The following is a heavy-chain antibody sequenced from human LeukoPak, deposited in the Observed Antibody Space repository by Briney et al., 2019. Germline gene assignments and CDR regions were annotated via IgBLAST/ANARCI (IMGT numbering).Heavy chain of an antibody. CDR2: IKQDGSEK. J-gene: IGHJ4*02. CDR1: GFTFSSYW. V-gene: IGHV3-7*01. D-gene: IGHD3-10*01. CDR3: AREKLLWFGESQLIDY. Sequence: GGSLRLSCAASGFTFSSYWMSWVRQAPGKGLEWVANIKQDGSEKYYVDSVKGRFTISRDNAKNSLYLQMNSLRAEDTAVYYCAREKLLWFGESQLIDYWGQGTLVTVSS.